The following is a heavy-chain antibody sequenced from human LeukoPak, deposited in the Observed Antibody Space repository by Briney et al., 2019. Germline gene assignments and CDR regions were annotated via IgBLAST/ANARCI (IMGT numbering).Heavy chain of an antibody. CDR3: ARLGTMTTVTTIDY. Sequence: GRSLRLSCTASGFTFGDYAMSWFRQAPGKGLEWVGFIRSKAYGGTTEYAASVKGRFTISRDNAKNSLYLQMNSLRAEDTAVYYCARLGTMTTVTTIDYWGQGTLVTVSS. D-gene: IGHD4-17*01. J-gene: IGHJ4*02. V-gene: IGHV3-49*03. CDR1: GFTFGDYA. CDR2: IRSKAYGGTT.